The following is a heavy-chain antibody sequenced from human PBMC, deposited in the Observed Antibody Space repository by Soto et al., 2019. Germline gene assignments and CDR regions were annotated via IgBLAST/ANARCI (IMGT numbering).Heavy chain of an antibody. D-gene: IGHD6-13*01. CDR1: GYTFTGYY. V-gene: IGHV1-2*02. CDR2: INPNSGGT. CDR3: ARVSVAARAPYYFDY. J-gene: IGHJ4*02. Sequence: SVKVSCKASGYTFTGYYMHWVRQAPGQGLEWMGWINPNSGGTNYAQKFQGRVTMTRDTSISTAYMELSRLRSDDTAVYYCARVSVAARAPYYFDYWGQGTLVTVS.